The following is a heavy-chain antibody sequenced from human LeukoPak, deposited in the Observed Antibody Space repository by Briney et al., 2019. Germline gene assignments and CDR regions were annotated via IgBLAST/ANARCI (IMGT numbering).Heavy chain of an antibody. V-gene: IGHV4-59*01. Sequence: PSETLSLTCTVSGGSISSYYWSWIRQPPGKGLEWIGYIYYSGSTNYNPSLKSRVTISVDTFKSQFSLKLSSVTAADTAVYYCARGMTAFFDYWGQGTLVTVSS. CDR3: ARGMTAFFDY. J-gene: IGHJ4*02. D-gene: IGHD5-18*01. CDR1: GGSISSYY. CDR2: IYYSGST.